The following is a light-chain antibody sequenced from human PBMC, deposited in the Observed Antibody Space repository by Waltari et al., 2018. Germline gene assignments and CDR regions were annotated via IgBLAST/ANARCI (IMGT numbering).Light chain of an antibody. J-gene: IGLJ2*01. Sequence: SSELTQDPSVSVALGQTVTITCQGDSLRSYDASWYQQKPRQAPVLVIFGKNIRPSGIPDQFSVSRSGDTASLTITGTQAEDEADYYCNSRDTTGYRVVFGGGTKVTVL. V-gene: IGLV3-19*01. CDR1: SLRSYD. CDR2: GKN. CDR3: NSRDTTGYRVV.